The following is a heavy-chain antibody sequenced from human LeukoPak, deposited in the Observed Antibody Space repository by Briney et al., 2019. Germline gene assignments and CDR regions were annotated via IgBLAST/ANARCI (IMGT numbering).Heavy chain of an antibody. V-gene: IGHV3-74*01. CDR3: ANGAFRLYYIDV. Sequence: GGSLRLSCAASGFTVSSNYISWVRQAPGKGLVWVSRINTDGSSTNYADSVKGRFTISRDNAKNTVYLQMNSLRAEDTAVYYCANGAFRLYYIDVWGKGTTVTVSS. D-gene: IGHD3-16*01. CDR1: GFTVSSNY. J-gene: IGHJ6*03. CDR2: INTDGSST.